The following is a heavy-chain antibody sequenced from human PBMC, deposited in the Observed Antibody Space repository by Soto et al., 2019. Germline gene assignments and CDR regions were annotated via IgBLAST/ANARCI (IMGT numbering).Heavy chain of an antibody. D-gene: IGHD3-16*01. CDR1: GGSISSGGYS. J-gene: IGHJ3*02. Sequence: PSGTLSLTCAVSGGSISSGGYSWSWIRQPPGKGLEWIGYIYHSGSTYYNPSLKSRVTISVDRSKNQFSLKLSSVTAADTAVYYCARDGGSTDAFDIWGQGTMVTVSS. CDR3: ARDGGSTDAFDI. CDR2: IYHSGST. V-gene: IGHV4-30-2*01.